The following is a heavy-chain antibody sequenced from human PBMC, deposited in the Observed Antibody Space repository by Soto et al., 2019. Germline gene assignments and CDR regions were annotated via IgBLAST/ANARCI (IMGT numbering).Heavy chain of an antibody. J-gene: IGHJ1*01. V-gene: IGHV4-61*01. CDR3: ARGWVGTRPHYLTF. CDR1: GGSVSSGSYY. Sequence: SETLSLTCTVSGGSVSSGSYYWSWIRQPPGKGLEWIGYIYYSGSTNYNPSLKSRVTISVDTSKNQFSLKLNSVTAADTAVYYCARGWVGTRPHYLTFWGQGTLVTVSS. D-gene: IGHD3-16*01. CDR2: IYYSGST.